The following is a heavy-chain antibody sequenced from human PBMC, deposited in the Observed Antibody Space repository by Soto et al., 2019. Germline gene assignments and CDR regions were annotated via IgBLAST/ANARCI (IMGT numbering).Heavy chain of an antibody. CDR1: GGTFSSYA. D-gene: IGHD3-10*01. J-gene: IGHJ6*02. CDR3: ARSPRRFDFNYGMDV. Sequence: QVQLVQSGAEVKKPGSSVKVSCKASGGTFSSYAISWVRQAPGQGLEWMGGIIPIFGTANYAQKFQGRVTIXEDXSXITAYMELSSLRSEDTAVYYCARSPRRFDFNYGMDVWGQGTTVTVSS. V-gene: IGHV1-69*12. CDR2: IIPIFGTA.